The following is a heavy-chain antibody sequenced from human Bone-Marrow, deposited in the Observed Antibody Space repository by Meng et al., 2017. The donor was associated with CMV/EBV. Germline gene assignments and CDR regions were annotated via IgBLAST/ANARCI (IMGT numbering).Heavy chain of an antibody. CDR2: IYPGDSDT. V-gene: IGHV5-51*01. CDR3: ARSETSGSYWKY. D-gene: IGHD1-26*01. CDR1: GYSFTSYW. J-gene: IGHJ4*02. Sequence: KVSCKGSGYSFTSYWIGWVRQMPGEGLEWMGIIYPGDSDTRYSPSFQSQVTISADKSISTAYLQWSSRKASDTAMYYCARSETSGSYWKYWGQGTLVTVSS.